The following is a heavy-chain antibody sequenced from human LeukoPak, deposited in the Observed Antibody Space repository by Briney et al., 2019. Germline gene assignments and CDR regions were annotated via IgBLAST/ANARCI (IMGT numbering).Heavy chain of an antibody. D-gene: IGHD2-15*01. CDR1: GYSISSGYY. CDR3: ARDSGSRGYCSGGSCYSGV. J-gene: IGHJ4*02. CDR2: IYHSGST. Sequence: PSETLSLTCTVSGYSISSGYYWGWIRQPPGKGLEWVGSIYHSGSTYYNPSLKSRVTISVDTPKNQFSLKLSSVTAADTAVYYCARDSGSRGYCSGGSCYSGVWGQGTLVTVSS. V-gene: IGHV4-38-2*02.